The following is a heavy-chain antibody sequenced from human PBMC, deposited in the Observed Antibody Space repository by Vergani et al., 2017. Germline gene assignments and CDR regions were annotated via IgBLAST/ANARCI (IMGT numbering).Heavy chain of an antibody. Sequence: EVQLVESGGGLVQPGGSLRLSCAASGFTFSSYWMSWVRQAPGRGREGVANIMQDGSEKYYGDSVKGRFTISRDNAKNSLYLKMNSLRAEDPAVYYCAREARDCSGGSCPNYYYYGMDVWGQGTTVTVSS. CDR2: IMQDGSEK. CDR1: GFTFSSYW. CDR3: AREARDCSGGSCPNYYYYGMDV. D-gene: IGHD2-15*01. V-gene: IGHV3-7*01. J-gene: IGHJ6*02.